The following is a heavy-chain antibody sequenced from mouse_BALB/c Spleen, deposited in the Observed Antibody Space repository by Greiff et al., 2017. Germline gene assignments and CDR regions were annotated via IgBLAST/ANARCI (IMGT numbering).Heavy chain of an antibody. D-gene: IGHD2-4*01. CDR2: IWGDGST. Sequence: QVQLKESGPGLVAPSQSLSITCTVSGFSLTGYGVNWVRQPPGKGLEWLGMIWGDGSTDYNSALKSRLSISKDNSKSQVYLKMNSLQTDDTARYYCAIDEDYDYDDYAMDYWGQGTSVTVSS. CDR3: AIDEDYDYDDYAMDY. V-gene: IGHV2-6-7*01. CDR1: GFSLTGYG. J-gene: IGHJ4*01.